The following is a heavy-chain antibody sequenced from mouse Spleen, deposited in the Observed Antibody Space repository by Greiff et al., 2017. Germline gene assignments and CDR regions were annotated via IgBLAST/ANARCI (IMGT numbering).Heavy chain of an antibody. J-gene: IGHJ2*01. CDR3: ARQDWDGNYFDY. D-gene: IGHD4-1*01. CDR1: GFTFSSYG. Sequence: EVKLVESGGDLVKPGGSLKLSCAASGFTFSSYGMSWVRQTPDKRLEWVATISSGGSYTYYPDSVKGRFTISRDNAKNTLYLQMSSLKSEDTAMYYCARQDWDGNYFDYWGQGTTLTVSS. V-gene: IGHV5-6*01. CDR2: ISSGGSYT.